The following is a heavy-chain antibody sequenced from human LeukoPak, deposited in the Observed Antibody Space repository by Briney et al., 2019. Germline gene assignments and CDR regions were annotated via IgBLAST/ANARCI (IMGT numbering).Heavy chain of an antibody. CDR3: ARALPYFDY. CDR2: ISYDGSNK. Sequence: AGGALRLSCAASGFTYSSYAMHWVHQAPGKELEWVAVISYDGSNKYYADSVKGRFTISRDNSKNTLYLQMNSLRAEDTAVYYCARALPYFDYWGQGTLVTVSS. CDR1: GFTYSSYA. J-gene: IGHJ4*02. V-gene: IGHV3-30-3*01.